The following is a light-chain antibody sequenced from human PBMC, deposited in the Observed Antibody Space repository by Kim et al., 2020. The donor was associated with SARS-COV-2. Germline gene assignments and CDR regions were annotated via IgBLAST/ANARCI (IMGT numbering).Light chain of an antibody. CDR2: DEN. CDR3: CSRDSTAKDYV. V-gene: IGLV3-19*01. Sequence: ALGQTVRITGQGDSLSKSYASWYQQKPGQAPILVMSDENNRPSGIPDRFSGSSSGSTASLTITGAQAEDEADYYCCSRDSTAKDYVFGTGTKVTVL. J-gene: IGLJ1*01. CDR1: SLSKSY.